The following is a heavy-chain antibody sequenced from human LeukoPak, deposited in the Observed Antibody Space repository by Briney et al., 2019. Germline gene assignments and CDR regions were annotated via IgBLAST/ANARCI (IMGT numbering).Heavy chain of an antibody. J-gene: IGHJ3*02. D-gene: IGHD3-9*01. CDR3: ARGLDNGTSGYDILTGYAFDI. CDR1: GYTFTRYD. CDR2: MNPNRGNT. Sequence: ASVNVSCKASGYTFTRYDINWVRQAAAREREWMGWMNPNRGNTGFAQKFQGRVTMTRNTSISTAYMELSSLRSEDTAVYYCARGLDNGTSGYDILTGYAFDIWGQGTMVTVSS. V-gene: IGHV1-8*01.